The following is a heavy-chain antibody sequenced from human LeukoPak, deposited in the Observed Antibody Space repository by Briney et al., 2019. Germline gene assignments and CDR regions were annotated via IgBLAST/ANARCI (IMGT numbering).Heavy chain of an antibody. J-gene: IGHJ4*02. CDR2: IRSKTDGGTA. Sequence: PGGSLRLSCAASGFTFSNPWMSWVXQAPGKGLEWVGRIRSKTDGGTADYAAPVXXXIIISRDDSKNTLYLQMNSLKNEDTAVYYCTTGTYWGQGTLVTVSS. CDR3: TTGTY. V-gene: IGHV3-15*01. CDR1: GFTFSNPW.